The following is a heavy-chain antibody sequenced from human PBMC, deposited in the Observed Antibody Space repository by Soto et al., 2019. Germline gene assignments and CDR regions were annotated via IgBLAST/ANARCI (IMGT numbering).Heavy chain of an antibody. CDR2: IYYSGST. D-gene: IGHD1-1*01. Sequence: SETLSLTCTVSGGSISSYYWSWIRQPPGKGLEWIGYIYYSGSTNYNPSLKSRVTISVDTSKNQFSLKLSSVTAADTAVYYCARLRPGTLFFDYWGQGTLVTVSS. J-gene: IGHJ4*02. V-gene: IGHV4-59*08. CDR1: GGSISSYY. CDR3: ARLRPGTLFFDY.